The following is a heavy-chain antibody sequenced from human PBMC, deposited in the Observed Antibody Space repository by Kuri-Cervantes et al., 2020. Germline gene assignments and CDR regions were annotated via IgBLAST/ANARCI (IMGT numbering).Heavy chain of an antibody. CDR1: GFTFSSYS. CDR2: ISSSSSYI. Sequence: ETLSLTCAASGFTFSSYSMNWVRQAPGKGLEWVSSISSSSSYIYYADSVKGRFTISRDNAKNSLYLQMNSLRAEDTAVYYCAREVAWSLDIVGIYYYYGMDVWGQGTTVTVSS. CDR3: AREVAWSLDIVGIYYYYGMDV. V-gene: IGHV3-21*01. D-gene: IGHD5-12*01. J-gene: IGHJ6*02.